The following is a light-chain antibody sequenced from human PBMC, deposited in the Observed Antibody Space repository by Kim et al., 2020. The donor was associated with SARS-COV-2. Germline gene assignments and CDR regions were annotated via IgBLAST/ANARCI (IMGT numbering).Light chain of an antibody. CDR1: QNIFNY. J-gene: IGKJ4*01. CDR3: QQSVTTPRT. Sequence: AAVGDRVTITCRASQNIFNYLNWYQQQPGKAPKLLSYAAANLQSGGSSRFSGSGSETDFTLTISSLQPEDFATYYWQQSVTTPRTFGGGTKVDIK. V-gene: IGKV1-39*01. CDR2: AAA.